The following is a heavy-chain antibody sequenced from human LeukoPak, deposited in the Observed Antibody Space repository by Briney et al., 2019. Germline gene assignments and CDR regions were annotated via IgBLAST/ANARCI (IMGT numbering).Heavy chain of an antibody. V-gene: IGHV4-39*07. CDR1: GGSISSSSYY. J-gene: IGHJ4*02. Sequence: IPSETLSLTCTVSGGSISSSSYYWGWIRQPPGKGLEWIGSIYYSGSTNYNPSLKSRVTISVDTSKNQFSLKLSSVTAADTAVYYCASTTIFGVVIFDYWGQGTLVTVSS. CDR2: IYYSGST. D-gene: IGHD3-3*01. CDR3: ASTTIFGVVIFDY.